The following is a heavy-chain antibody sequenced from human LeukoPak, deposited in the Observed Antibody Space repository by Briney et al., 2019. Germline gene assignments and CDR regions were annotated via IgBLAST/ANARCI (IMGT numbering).Heavy chain of an antibody. CDR1: GGTFSSYA. J-gene: IGHJ6*03. Sequence: ASVKVSCKPSGGTFSSYAISWVRQAPGQGLEWMGGIIPIFGTANYAQKFQGRVTITTDESTSTAYMELSSLRSEDTAVYYCASGDIVVVQAAPTFYYYRDVWGKGATVTV. V-gene: IGHV1-69*05. CDR3: ASGDIVVVQAAPTFYYYRDV. CDR2: IIPIFGTA. D-gene: IGHD2-2*01.